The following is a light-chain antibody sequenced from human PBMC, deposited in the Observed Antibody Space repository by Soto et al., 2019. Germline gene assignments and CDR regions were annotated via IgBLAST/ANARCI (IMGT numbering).Light chain of an antibody. Sequence: QLVLTQPPSASGTPGQRVTISCSGSSSNIGSNYVYWYQQLPGTAPKLLIYRNNQRPSGVPDRFSGSKSGTSASLAISGLRSEVEADYYCAAWDDSLSGVVFGGGTKLTVL. J-gene: IGLJ2*01. V-gene: IGLV1-47*01. CDR3: AAWDDSLSGVV. CDR1: SSNIGSNY. CDR2: RNN.